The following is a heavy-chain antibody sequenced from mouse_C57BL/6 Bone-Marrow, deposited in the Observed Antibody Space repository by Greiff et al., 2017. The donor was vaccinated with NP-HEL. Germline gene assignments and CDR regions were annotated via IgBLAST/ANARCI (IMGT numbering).Heavy chain of an antibody. D-gene: IGHD3-2*02. CDR3: ARETAQATFWFAY. J-gene: IGHJ3*01. CDR2: IRNKANGYTT. Sequence: EVKLMESGGGLVQPGGSLSLSCAASGFTFTDYYMSWVRQPPGTALEWLGFIRNKANGYTTEYSASVKGRFTISRDNSQSILYLQMNALRAEDSATYYCARETAQATFWFAYWGQGTLVTVSA. V-gene: IGHV7-3*01. CDR1: GFTFTDYY.